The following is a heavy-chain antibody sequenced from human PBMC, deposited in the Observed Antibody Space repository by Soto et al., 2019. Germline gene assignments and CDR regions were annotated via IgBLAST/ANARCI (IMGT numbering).Heavy chain of an antibody. D-gene: IGHD2-2*01. Sequence: EVQLLESGGGLLQPGGSWRLSWAASGFPFKNFALSWVGKAPGRGLEGVSSINKGGDNIYYADSVKGRFTISRDNSKSTLYLQMNSLRAEDTAVYYCAKTFLARYCSSSICYDPADYFDYWGQGTLVTVSS. V-gene: IGHV3-23*01. CDR2: INKGGDNI. CDR3: AKTFLARYCSSSICYDPADYFDY. CDR1: GFPFKNFA. J-gene: IGHJ4*02.